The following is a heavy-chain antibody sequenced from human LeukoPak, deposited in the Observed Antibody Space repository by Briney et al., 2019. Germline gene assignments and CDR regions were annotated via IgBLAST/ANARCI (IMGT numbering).Heavy chain of an antibody. J-gene: IGHJ4*02. Sequence: GGSLRLSCAPSGITFNNYAMSWVRQAPGKGLEWVSDISGSGGATHYADSVKGRFTIPRDNSKNTLYLQMNSLRAEDTAVYYCAKSVGWVKYYFDYWGQGTLVTVSS. V-gene: IGHV3-23*01. D-gene: IGHD6-19*01. CDR3: AKSVGWVKYYFDY. CDR1: GITFNNYA. CDR2: ISGSGGAT.